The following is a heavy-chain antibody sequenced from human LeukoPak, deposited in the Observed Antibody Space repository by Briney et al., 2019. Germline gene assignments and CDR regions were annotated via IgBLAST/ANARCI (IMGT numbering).Heavy chain of an antibody. CDR1: RASLSFYY. CDR3: ALDSSGWSDDSFDI. V-gene: IGHV4-59*01. Sequence: SETLSLTCTVSRASLSFYYLSWIRQPPGKELEWIGHIYYSGSTNYNPSLKSRVTMSIDTSKNQFSLNLNSVTAADTAVYYCALDSSGWSDDSFDIWGQGTMVTVSS. CDR2: IYYSGST. J-gene: IGHJ3*02. D-gene: IGHD6-13*01.